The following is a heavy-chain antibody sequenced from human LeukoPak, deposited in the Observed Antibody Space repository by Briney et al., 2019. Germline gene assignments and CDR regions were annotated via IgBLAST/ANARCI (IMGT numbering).Heavy chain of an antibody. CDR1: LGSLSSSSVY. J-gene: IGHJ4*02. Sequence: SETLSLTCTVSLGSLSSSSVYWGWVRHPPRTWLECLGSIYYSGRTYYNPSLKSRVTISVDTSKNQFSLKLNSVTAADTAVYYCARILYSSNIDYWGQGTLVTVSS. D-gene: IGHD6-19*01. V-gene: IGHV4-39*07. CDR3: ARILYSSNIDY. CDR2: IYYSGRT.